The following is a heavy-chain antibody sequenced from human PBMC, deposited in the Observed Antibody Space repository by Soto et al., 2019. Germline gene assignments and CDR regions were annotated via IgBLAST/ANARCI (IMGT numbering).Heavy chain of an antibody. V-gene: IGHV4-59*08. CDR1: GGPISSYY. CDR3: ARRYGSFFDI. CDR2: IYYSGST. Sequence: SETLSLTFSDSGGPISSYYWGWIRQPPGKGLEWIGYIYYSGSTNYNPSLKSRVTISVDTSKNQFSLKLSSVTAADTAVYYCARRYGSFFDIWGQGTMVTVS. D-gene: IGHD3-10*01. J-gene: IGHJ3*02.